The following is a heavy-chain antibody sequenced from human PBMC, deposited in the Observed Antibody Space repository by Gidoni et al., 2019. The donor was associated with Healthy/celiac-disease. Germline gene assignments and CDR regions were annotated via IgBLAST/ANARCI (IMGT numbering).Heavy chain of an antibody. J-gene: IGHJ6*03. D-gene: IGHD2-8*02. Sequence: EVQLVESGGGCIQPGGSLNLSCAAPGFTVSSNYMSWVRQAPGKGLEWVSVIYSGGSTYYADSVKGRFTISRDNSKNTLYLQMNSLRAEDTAVYYCARDSVPVYYMDVWGKGTTVTVSS. CDR3: ARDSVPVYYMDV. CDR1: GFTVSSNY. CDR2: IYSGGST. V-gene: IGHV3-53*01.